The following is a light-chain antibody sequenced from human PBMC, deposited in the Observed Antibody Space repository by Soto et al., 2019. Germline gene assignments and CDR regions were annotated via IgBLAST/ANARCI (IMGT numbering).Light chain of an antibody. J-gene: IGLJ1*01. CDR1: SSDVGAYNF. CDR3: ASLTTTSFV. Sequence: QSVLTQPASVSVSPGQSITISCTGTSSDVGAYNFVSWYQHHPDKAPKLMISEVSNRPSGVSDRFSGSKSGNTASLTISGLQAENEADYYCASLTTTSFVFGTGTKVTV. V-gene: IGLV2-14*01. CDR2: EVS.